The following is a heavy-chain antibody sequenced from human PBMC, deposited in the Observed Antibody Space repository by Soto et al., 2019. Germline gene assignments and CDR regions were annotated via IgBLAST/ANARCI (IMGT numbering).Heavy chain of an antibody. CDR2: IWYDGSNK. J-gene: IGHJ6*02. Sequence: GGSLRLSCAASGFTFSSYGMHWVRQAPGKGLEWVAVIWYDGSNKYYADSVKGRFTISRDNSKNTLYLQMNSLRAEDTAVYYCARSGSWVYYYYGMDVWGQGTTVTVLL. CDR3: ARSGSWVYYYYGMDV. V-gene: IGHV3-33*01. D-gene: IGHD2-15*01. CDR1: GFTFSSYG.